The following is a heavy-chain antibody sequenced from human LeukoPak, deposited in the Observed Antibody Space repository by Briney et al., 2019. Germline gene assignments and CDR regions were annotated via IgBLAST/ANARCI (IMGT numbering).Heavy chain of an antibody. J-gene: IGHJ4*02. V-gene: IGHV4-38-2*02. CDR2: IYGSGTT. CDR1: GYSISSGHF. Sequence: PSETLSLTCTVSGYSISSGHFWSWIRQPPGKGLEWIGSIYGSGTTYYDPPLRSRVSISADTSKNYFSLELSSVTAADTAVYYCASVGGGSPYWGQGTLVTVSS. D-gene: IGHD3-16*01. CDR3: ASVGGGSPY.